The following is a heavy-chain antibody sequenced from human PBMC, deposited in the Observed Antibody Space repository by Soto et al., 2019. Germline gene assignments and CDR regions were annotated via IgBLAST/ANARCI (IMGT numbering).Heavy chain of an antibody. CDR2: VYSTGSA. CDR1: GGSVSRNNFF. J-gene: IGHJ4*02. Sequence: PSETLSLTCIVSGGSVSRNNFFWGWIRQPPGKGLEWIGSVYSTGSAHYNPSLKSRVTISVDTPKNQFSLKLSSVTAADTAFYFCVRRGDFIWGSYLDWGQGALVTVSS. V-gene: IGHV4-39*01. D-gene: IGHD3-16*02. CDR3: VRRGDFIWGSYLD.